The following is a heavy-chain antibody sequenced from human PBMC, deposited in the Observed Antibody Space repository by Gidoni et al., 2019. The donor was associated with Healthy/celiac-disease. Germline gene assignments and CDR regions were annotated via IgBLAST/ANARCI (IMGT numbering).Heavy chain of an antibody. CDR2: ISYDGSNN. D-gene: IGHD1-26*01. CDR1: GFTFSSYA. V-gene: IGHV3-30-3*01. J-gene: IGHJ4*02. CDR3: ARVAHTVGATHLDY. Sequence: QVRMVESGGGVVQPGRSLRLSCAASGFTFSSYAMHWVRQAPGKGLEWVAVISYDGSNNYYADAVKGRFTISRDNSKNTLYLQMNSLRAEDTAVYYCARVAHTVGATHLDYWGQGTLVTVSS.